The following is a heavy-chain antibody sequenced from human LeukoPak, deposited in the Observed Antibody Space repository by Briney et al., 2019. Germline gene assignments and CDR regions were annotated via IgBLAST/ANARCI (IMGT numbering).Heavy chain of an antibody. CDR1: GYTFISYG. CDR2: VSGYNGNT. Sequence: GASVKVSCKASGYTFISYGISWVRQAPGQGLEWMGWVSGYNGNTNYAQKLQDRVTMTTDTSTSTAYMELRSLRSDDTAVYYCAGTLGGGSPRPFDYWGQGTLVTVSS. CDR3: AGTLGGGSPRPFDY. D-gene: IGHD1-26*01. J-gene: IGHJ4*02. V-gene: IGHV1-18*01.